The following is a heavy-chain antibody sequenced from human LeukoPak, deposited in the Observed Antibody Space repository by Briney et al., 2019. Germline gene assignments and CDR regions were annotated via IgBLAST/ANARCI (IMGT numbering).Heavy chain of an antibody. V-gene: IGHV4-59*01. D-gene: IGHD3-22*01. CDR2: IYYSGST. CDR1: GGSISSYY. CDR3: ARVVDYYDPPLIDY. Sequence: SETLSLTCTVSGGSISSYYWGWIRQSPGKGLEWIGDIYYSGSTNYNPSLKSRVTISVDTSKNQFSLKLSSVTAADTAVYYCARVVDYYDPPLIDYWGQGTLVTVSS. J-gene: IGHJ4*02.